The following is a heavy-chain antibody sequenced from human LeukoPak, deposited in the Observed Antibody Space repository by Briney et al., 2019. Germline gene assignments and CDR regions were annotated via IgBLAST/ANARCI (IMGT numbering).Heavy chain of an antibody. Sequence: PGGSLSLSCAASGFTFSSYWMHWVRQAPGKGLEWVSLISWDGGSTYYADSVKGRFTISRDNSKNYLYLQMNSLRAGDTALYYCAKDREWELGGYFDYWGQGTLVTVSS. D-gene: IGHD1-26*01. V-gene: IGHV3-43D*03. CDR2: ISWDGGST. CDR3: AKDREWELGGYFDY. CDR1: GFTFSSYW. J-gene: IGHJ4*02.